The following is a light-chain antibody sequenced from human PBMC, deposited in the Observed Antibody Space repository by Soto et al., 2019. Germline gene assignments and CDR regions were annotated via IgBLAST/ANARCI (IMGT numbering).Light chain of an antibody. J-gene: IGKJ5*01. CDR2: GAS. Sequence: EIVLTQSPATLFLSPGERATLSCRASQSVSSSYLAWYQQKPGQAPRLLIYGASSRATGIPDRFSGSGSRTDFTLTISRLETEDFAVYYCQQYGSSPITFGQGPRLEIK. CDR3: QQYGSSPIT. V-gene: IGKV3-20*01. CDR1: QSVSSSY.